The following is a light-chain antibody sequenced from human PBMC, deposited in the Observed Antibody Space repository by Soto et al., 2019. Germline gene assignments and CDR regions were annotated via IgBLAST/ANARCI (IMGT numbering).Light chain of an antibody. Sequence: DIVMTQSPDSVAVSLGERATISCKTSQTLLYNPNNKNYLAWYQQRPGHPPKLLLYWASTRESGVPDRFSGGGSGTDFTLTISSLQAEDVAVYYCQQYYTTPYTFGQGTKLEIK. CDR1: QTLLYNPNNKNY. CDR2: WAS. CDR3: QQYYTTPYT. J-gene: IGKJ2*01. V-gene: IGKV4-1*01.